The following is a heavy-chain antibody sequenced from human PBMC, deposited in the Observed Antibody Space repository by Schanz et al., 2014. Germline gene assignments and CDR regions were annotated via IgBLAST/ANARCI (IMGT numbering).Heavy chain of an antibody. J-gene: IGHJ6*02. CDR3: ARAADNWNSFYYGLDV. Sequence: EVQMVVSGGGLVQPGGSLRLSCAASGFTFSSYWTGWVRQAPGKGLEWVAIINEDVRDKQYLDSVKGRFTISRDNAKNSLYLQMNSLRADDTAVYYCARAADNWNSFYYGLDVWGRGTTVTVSS. V-gene: IGHV3-7*01. D-gene: IGHD1-20*01. CDR1: GFTFSSYW. CDR2: INEDVRDK.